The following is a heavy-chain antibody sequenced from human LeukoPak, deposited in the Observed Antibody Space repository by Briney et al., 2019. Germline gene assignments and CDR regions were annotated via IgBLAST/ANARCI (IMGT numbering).Heavy chain of an antibody. V-gene: IGHV1-2*02. CDR3: ARGSYVTSLDY. CDR2: INPNSGDT. CDR1: GYTFTGYY. Sequence: ASVKVSCKASGYTFTGYYMHWVRQAPGQGLEWMGWINPNSGDTNYAQRFQGRVTMTRDTSISTVYMELSSLRSDDTAVYYCARGSYVTSLDYWGQGTLVAVSS. J-gene: IGHJ4*02. D-gene: IGHD3-10*02.